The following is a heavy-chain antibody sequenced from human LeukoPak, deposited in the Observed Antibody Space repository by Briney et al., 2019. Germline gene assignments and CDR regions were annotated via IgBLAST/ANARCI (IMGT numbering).Heavy chain of an antibody. D-gene: IGHD3-10*01. CDR1: GGSFSGYY. V-gene: IGHV4-34*01. J-gene: IGHJ4*02. Sequence: PSETLSLTCAVYGGSFSGYYWSWIRQPPGKGLDGMGEINHSGSTNYNPSLKSRVTISVDTSKNQFSLKLSSVTAADTAVYYCARGRLYYYGSGSYLDYWGQGTLVTVSS. CDR3: ARGRLYYYGSGSYLDY. CDR2: INHSGST.